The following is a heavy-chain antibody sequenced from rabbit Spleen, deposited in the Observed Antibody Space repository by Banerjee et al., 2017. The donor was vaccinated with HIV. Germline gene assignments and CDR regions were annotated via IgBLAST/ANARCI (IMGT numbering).Heavy chain of an antibody. D-gene: IGHD8-1*01. V-gene: IGHV1S40*01. CDR1: GFSFSSSYY. CDR2: FYTGGSGNT. Sequence: QSLEESGGGLVQPEGSLTLTCTASGFSFSSSYYMCWVRQAPGKGLEWIACFYTGGSGNTYYASWAKGRFTISKTSSTTVTLQVTSLTVADTATYFCARGYAGSGYYNDLWGPGTLVTVS. J-gene: IGHJ4*01. CDR3: ARGYAGSGYYNDL.